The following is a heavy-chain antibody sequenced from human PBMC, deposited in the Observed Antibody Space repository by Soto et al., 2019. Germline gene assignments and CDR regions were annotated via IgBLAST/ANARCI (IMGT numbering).Heavy chain of an antibody. CDR1: GGSINTVNYY. J-gene: IGHJ4*02. V-gene: IGHV4-30-4*01. CDR3: FRVPSGDIVDY. Sequence: QVQLQESGPGLVKPSQTLSLTCTVSGGSINTVNYYWSWIRQSPDKGLEWIGHIYNGGTTYNNPSLTCRVTKSVDTYNNQFSLILSSVSAAYLCVYYCFRVPSGDIVDYWGQGTLVTVSS. D-gene: IGHD3-10*01. CDR2: IYNGGTT.